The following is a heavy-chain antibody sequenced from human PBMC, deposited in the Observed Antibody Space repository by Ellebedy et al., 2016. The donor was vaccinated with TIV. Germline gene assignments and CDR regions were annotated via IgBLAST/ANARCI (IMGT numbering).Heavy chain of an antibody. CDR2: LTADGRST. Sequence: GGSLRLSXAASGFSLSNSFMSWIRQAPGKGLEWASTLTADGRSTYFADSVKGRFTISRDNSKNTVYPQMNSLRSEDTAVYYCRPGHYSDAWGQGTLVTVSS. CDR3: RPGHYSDA. CDR1: GFSLSNSF. V-gene: IGHV3-23*01. J-gene: IGHJ4*02.